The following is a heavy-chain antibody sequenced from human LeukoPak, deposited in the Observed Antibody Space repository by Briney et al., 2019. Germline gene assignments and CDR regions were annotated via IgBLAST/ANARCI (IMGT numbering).Heavy chain of an antibody. J-gene: IGHJ2*01. V-gene: IGHV4-34*01. D-gene: IGHD2-21*01. CDR1: GGSFSGYY. CDR2: INHSGST. CDR3: ARAFAGPRPWYFDL. Sequence: SETRSLTCAVYGGSFSGYYWSWIRQPPGKGLEWIGEINHSGSTNYSPSLKSRVTISVDTSKNQFSLKLSSVTAADTAVYYCARAFAGPRPWYFDLWGRGTLVTVSS.